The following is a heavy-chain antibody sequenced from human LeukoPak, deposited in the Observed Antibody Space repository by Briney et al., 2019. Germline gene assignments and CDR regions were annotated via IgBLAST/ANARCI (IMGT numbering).Heavy chain of an antibody. CDR2: IYPGDPDT. J-gene: IGHJ4*02. V-gene: IGHV5-51*01. CDR1: GYSFPGLW. D-gene: IGHD3-10*01. Sequence: PGGSLRLSCKASGYSFPGLWIGWVRQMPGKGLEWMGIIYPGDPDTKYSPPFQGQVTISADKSIDTAYLQWSSLRASDTAMYFCARVLGSGTYLYYFDYWGQGTLVTVSS. CDR3: ARVLGSGTYLYYFDY.